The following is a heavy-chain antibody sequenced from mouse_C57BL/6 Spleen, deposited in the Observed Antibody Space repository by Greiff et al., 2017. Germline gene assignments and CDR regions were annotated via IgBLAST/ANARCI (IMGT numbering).Heavy chain of an antibody. CDR1: GYTFTNYW. CDR3: ARSEGYGGYPYYFDY. Sequence: VQLQQSGAELVRPGTSVKMSCKASGYTFTNYWIGWVKQRPGHGLEWIGDIYPGGGYTNYNEKFKGKATLTADKSSSTAYMQISSLTSEDSAIYYCARSEGYGGYPYYFDYWGQGTTLTVSS. CDR2: IYPGGGYT. J-gene: IGHJ2*01. D-gene: IGHD2-3*01. V-gene: IGHV1-63*01.